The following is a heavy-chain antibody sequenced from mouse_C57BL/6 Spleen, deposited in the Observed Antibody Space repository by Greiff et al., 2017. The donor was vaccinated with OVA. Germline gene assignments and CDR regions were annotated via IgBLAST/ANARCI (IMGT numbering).Heavy chain of an antibody. J-gene: IGHJ2*01. CDR1: GYTFTDYY. Sequence: QVQLKESGAELVRPGASVKLSCKASGYTFTDYYINWVKQRPGQGLEWIARIYPGSGNTYYNEKFKGKATLTAEKSSSTAYMQLSSLTSEDSAVYFCARSGDGFDYWGQGTTLTVSS. CDR3: ARSGDGFDY. V-gene: IGHV1-76*01. D-gene: IGHD2-3*01. CDR2: IYPGSGNT.